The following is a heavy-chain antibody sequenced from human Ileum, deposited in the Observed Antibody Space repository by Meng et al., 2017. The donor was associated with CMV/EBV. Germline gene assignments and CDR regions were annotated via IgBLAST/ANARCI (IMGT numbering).Heavy chain of an antibody. CDR1: GFTFSSYE. J-gene: IGHJ4*02. CDR3: ASSYYDSSGYYHASYFDY. Sequence: GESLKISCAASGFTFSSYEMNWVRQAPGKGLEWVSYISSSGSTIYYADSVKGRFTISRDNAKNSLYLQMNSLRAEDTAVYYCASSYYDSSGYYHASYFDYWGQGTQVTVSS. D-gene: IGHD3-22*01. V-gene: IGHV3-48*03. CDR2: ISSSGSTI.